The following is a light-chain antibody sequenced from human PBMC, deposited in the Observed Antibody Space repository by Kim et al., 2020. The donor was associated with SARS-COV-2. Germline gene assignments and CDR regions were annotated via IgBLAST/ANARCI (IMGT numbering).Light chain of an antibody. Sequence: PGQSVAISCSGTRGGFGSYKYVSWDQQHPGKSPKLIIYEANKRPSGVPDRFSGSMSGNTASLTVSGLQAEDEADYYCASHGGYDYVFGTGTKVTVL. V-gene: IGLV2-8*01. CDR3: ASHGGYDYV. CDR1: RGGFGSYKY. J-gene: IGLJ1*01. CDR2: EAN.